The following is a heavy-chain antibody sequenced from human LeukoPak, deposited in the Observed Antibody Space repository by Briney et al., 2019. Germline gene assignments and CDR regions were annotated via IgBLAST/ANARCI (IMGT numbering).Heavy chain of an antibody. Sequence: PLETLSLTCTVSGGSISGSDYYWGWVRQAPGKGLEWIGSINHGGSTYHNLSLKSRVTISVDTSKNQFSLRLSSVTAADTAVYYCARLPLTYYFDQWGQGTLVTVSS. CDR2: INHGGST. D-gene: IGHD4/OR15-4a*01. CDR1: GGSISGSDYY. CDR3: ARLPLTYYFDQ. V-gene: IGHV4-39*01. J-gene: IGHJ4*02.